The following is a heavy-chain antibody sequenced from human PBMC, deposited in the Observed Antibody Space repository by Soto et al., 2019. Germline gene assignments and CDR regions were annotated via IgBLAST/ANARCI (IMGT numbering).Heavy chain of an antibody. Sequence: ASVKVSCKTSGDTFTNFGPSWVRQAPGQGLEWMGWIATYNSNRNLAQKFQGRLTLTTDTSTSTAYMELKSLGYDDTAVYYCARVVRGVVNWFDPWGQGTLVTVS. D-gene: IGHD3-10*01. CDR3: ARVVRGVVNWFDP. J-gene: IGHJ5*02. V-gene: IGHV1-18*01. CDR2: IATYNSNR. CDR1: GDTFTNFG.